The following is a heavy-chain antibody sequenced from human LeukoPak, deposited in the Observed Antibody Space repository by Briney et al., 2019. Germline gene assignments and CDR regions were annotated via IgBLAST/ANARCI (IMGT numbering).Heavy chain of an antibody. CDR1: GFTFSSYA. CDR2: ISYDGSNK. Sequence: GRSLRLSRAASGFTFSSYAMHWVRQAPGKGLEWVAVISYDGSNKYYADSVKGRFTISRDNSKNTLYLQMNSLRAEDTAVYYCASQYSSSWTYYYGMDVWGQGTTVTVSS. D-gene: IGHD6-13*01. CDR3: ASQYSSSWTYYYGMDV. V-gene: IGHV3-30-3*01. J-gene: IGHJ6*02.